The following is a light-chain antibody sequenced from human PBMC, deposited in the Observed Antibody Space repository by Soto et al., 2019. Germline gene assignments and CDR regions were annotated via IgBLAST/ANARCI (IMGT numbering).Light chain of an antibody. CDR3: QQYGSPYT. V-gene: IGKV3-20*01. Sequence: EIVLTQSPGTLSLSPGERATLSCRASQSVSSSYLAWYQQKPGQAPRLLIYGASSRATGIPDRFSGSWSGTDFTLTISRLEPEDFALYYCQQYGSPYTFGQGTKLDIK. CDR2: GAS. J-gene: IGKJ2*01. CDR1: QSVSSSY.